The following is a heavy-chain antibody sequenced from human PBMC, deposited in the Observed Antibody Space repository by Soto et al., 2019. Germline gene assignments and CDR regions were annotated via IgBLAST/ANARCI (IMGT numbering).Heavy chain of an antibody. J-gene: IGHJ4*02. CDR1: GFTVSTKY. CDR3: ARDPWAADY. Sequence: GGSLRLSCAASGFTVSTKYMSWVRQAPGKGLEWVSVIYSGGSTFYADSVRGRFTISRDNSKNTVNRQMNSLRAEDTAVYYCARDPWAADYWGQGTLVTVSS. CDR2: IYSGGST. D-gene: IGHD3-16*01. V-gene: IGHV3-66*01.